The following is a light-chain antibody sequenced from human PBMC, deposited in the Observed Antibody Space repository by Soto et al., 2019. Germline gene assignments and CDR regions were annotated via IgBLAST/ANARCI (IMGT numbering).Light chain of an antibody. Sequence: ATPMTHSPSSLFALVVDRLPITCRASKNIGSDLSWYQQKPGKAPTLRIYAASNLQSGVPSRFRGSRSGTEFTLTISSLQPEDFATYYCQQGHDDPWTFGQGTRV. CDR1: KNIGSD. J-gene: IGKJ1*01. CDR2: AAS. V-gene: IGKV1-6*01. CDR3: QQGHDDPWT.